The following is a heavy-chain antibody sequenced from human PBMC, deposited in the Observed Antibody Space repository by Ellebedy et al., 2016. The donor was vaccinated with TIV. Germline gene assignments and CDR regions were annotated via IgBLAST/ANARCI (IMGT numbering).Heavy chain of an antibody. Sequence: SQTLSLTCAVSGASITSHFWTWIRQPAGGGLEWIGRLHPSGTPNYNPSLKSRVIMSRDTSKDQFSRKLSSVTAADTAVYFCARHGPQWFDAFDIWGQGTLVTVSS. CDR2: LHPSGTP. J-gene: IGHJ3*02. CDR3: ARHGPQWFDAFDI. CDR1: GASITSHF. V-gene: IGHV4-4*07. D-gene: IGHD3-22*01.